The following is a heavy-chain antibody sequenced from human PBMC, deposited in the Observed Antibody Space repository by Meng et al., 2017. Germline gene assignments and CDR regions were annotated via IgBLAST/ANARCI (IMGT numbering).Heavy chain of an antibody. J-gene: IGHJ4*02. CDR3: ARGPNRWTGFDY. Sequence: LGQSGPEVEKPGVSGKVSCTASGYTVTSYDINWVRQATGQGVEWMGWMNPNNGNTGYAKKFQGRVAMTRNTSISTAYMELSSLRSEDTAVYYCARGPNRWTGFDYWGQGTLVTVSS. CDR1: GYTVTSYD. CDR2: MNPNNGNT. V-gene: IGHV1-8*01. D-gene: IGHD3/OR15-3a*01.